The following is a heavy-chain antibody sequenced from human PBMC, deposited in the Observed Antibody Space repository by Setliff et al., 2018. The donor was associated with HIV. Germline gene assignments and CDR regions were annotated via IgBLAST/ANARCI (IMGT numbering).Heavy chain of an antibody. Sequence: SETLSLTCTVSGGSISSGNYYWSWIRQHPGKGLEWIGYIYYSGSTYYNPSLKRRVTMSVDTSKNQFSLKLSSVTAADTAVYYCARGGGYDRSGYYPFDYWGQGTPVTVSS. CDR3: ARGGGYDRSGYYPFDY. V-gene: IGHV4-31*02. D-gene: IGHD3-22*01. CDR2: IYYSGST. J-gene: IGHJ4*02. CDR1: GGSISSGNYY.